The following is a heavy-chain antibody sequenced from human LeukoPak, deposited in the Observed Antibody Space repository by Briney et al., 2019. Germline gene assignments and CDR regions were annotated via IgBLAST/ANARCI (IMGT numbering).Heavy chain of an antibody. CDR2: ISVSSGI. D-gene: IGHD6-25*01. V-gene: IGHV3-48*03. J-gene: IGHJ6*03. CDR3: ARVMISGQRHMDV. Sequence: GGSLRLSCAASGFTFSSYEMNWVRQAPGKGLEWVSYISVSSGIFSADSVKGRFTISRDNAKNTLYLQLNSLRAEDTAVYYCARVMISGQRHMDVWGKGTTVTVSS. CDR1: GFTFSSYE.